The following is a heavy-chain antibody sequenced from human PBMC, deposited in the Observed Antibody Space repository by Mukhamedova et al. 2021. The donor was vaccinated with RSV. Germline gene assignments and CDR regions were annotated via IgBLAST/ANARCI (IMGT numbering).Heavy chain of an antibody. Sequence: GLEWVSSISSSSCYIYYADSVKGRFTISRDNAKNSLYLQMNSLRAEDTAVYYCARALTSRELLSNYFDYWGQGTLVTVSS. CDR3: ARALTSRELLSNYFDY. V-gene: IGHV3-21*01. J-gene: IGHJ4*02. D-gene: IGHD1-26*01. CDR2: ISSSSCYI.